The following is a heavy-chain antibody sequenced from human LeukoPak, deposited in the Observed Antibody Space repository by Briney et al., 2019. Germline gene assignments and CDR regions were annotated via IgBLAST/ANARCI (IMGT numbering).Heavy chain of an antibody. CDR1: GFTFSSYA. J-gene: IGHJ6*02. CDR2: ISYDGSNK. D-gene: IGHD6-13*01. Sequence: VQPGRSLRLSCAAPGFTFSSYAMHWVRQAPGKGLEWVAVISYDGSNKYYADSVKGRFTISRDNSKDTLYLQMNSLRAEDTAVYYCARGGSSWYYYYYYGMDVWGQGTTVTVSS. V-gene: IGHV3-30-3*01. CDR3: ARGGSSWYYYYYYGMDV.